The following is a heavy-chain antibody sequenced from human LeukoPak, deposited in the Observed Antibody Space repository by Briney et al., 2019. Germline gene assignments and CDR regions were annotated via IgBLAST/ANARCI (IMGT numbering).Heavy chain of an antibody. J-gene: IGHJ4*02. CDR3: SKLGLTTVPSNY. Sequence: GGSLRLSCEASGFTFSTSAMTWVRQAPGKGLEWVSGISPSGGATHYSASVKGRFTISRDTSRNTLYLQMNSLRADDTAVYYCSKLGLTTVPSNYWGQGALVTVSS. D-gene: IGHD4-17*01. CDR2: ISPSGGAT. CDR1: GFTFSTSA. V-gene: IGHV3-23*01.